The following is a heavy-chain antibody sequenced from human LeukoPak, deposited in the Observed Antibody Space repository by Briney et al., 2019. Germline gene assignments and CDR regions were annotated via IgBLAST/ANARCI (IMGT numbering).Heavy chain of an antibody. Sequence: ASVKVSCKASGGTFSSYAISWVRQAPGQGLEWMGGIIPIFGTANYAQKFQGRVTITADESTSTAYMELSSLRSEDTAVYYCARMNYYGMDVWGQGTTVTVSS. V-gene: IGHV1-69*13. CDR1: GGTFSSYA. CDR2: IIPIFGTA. J-gene: IGHJ6*02. CDR3: ARMNYYGMDV.